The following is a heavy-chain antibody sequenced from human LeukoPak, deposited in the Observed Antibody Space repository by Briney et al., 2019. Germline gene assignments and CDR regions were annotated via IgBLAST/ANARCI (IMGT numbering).Heavy chain of an antibody. V-gene: IGHV3-23*01. CDR2: ISSGGSGI. D-gene: IGHD1-26*01. CDR3: AKKGLVGSTDLRAFDY. Sequence: PGGSLRLSCAASGFTLSNFAMSWVRQAPGKGLEWVSGISSGGSGIFYAESVKGRFTISRVNSKNTLSLEMNSLRAEDTAVYYCAKKGLVGSTDLRAFDYWGQGTLVTVSS. CDR1: GFTLSNFA. J-gene: IGHJ4*02.